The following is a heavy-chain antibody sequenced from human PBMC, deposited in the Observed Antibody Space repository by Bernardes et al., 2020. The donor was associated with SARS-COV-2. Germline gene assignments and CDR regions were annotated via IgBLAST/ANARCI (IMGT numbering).Heavy chain of an antibody. J-gene: IGHJ5*02. CDR3: ASVPIFGVVQFDP. Sequence: ASVKVSCKASGYTFTGYYMHWVRQAPGQGLEWMGWINPNSGGTNHAQKLQGRVTMTRDTSISTAYMELSRLRSDDTDVYYCASVPIFGVVQFDPWGQGTLVTVSS. CDR1: GYTFTGYY. V-gene: IGHV1-2*02. CDR2: INPNSGGT. D-gene: IGHD3-3*01.